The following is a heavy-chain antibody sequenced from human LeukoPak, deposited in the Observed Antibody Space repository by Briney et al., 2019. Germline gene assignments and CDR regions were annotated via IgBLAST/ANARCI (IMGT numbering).Heavy chain of an antibody. D-gene: IGHD2-2*01. V-gene: IGHV3-21*01. CDR2: ISGSSSYI. Sequence: GGSLRLSCAASGFTFSSYSMNWVRQAPGKGLEWVSSISGSSSYIYYADSVKGRFTISRDNAKNSLYLQMNSLRAEDTAVYYCARDPVRYCSSTSCYFDYWGQGTLVTVSS. CDR1: GFTFSSYS. CDR3: ARDPVRYCSSTSCYFDY. J-gene: IGHJ4*02.